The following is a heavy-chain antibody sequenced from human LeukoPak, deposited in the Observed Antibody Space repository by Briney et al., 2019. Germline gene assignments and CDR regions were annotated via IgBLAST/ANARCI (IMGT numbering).Heavy chain of an antibody. Sequence: GGSLRLSCAASGFTFSSYAMHWVRQAPGKGLEWVAVISYDGSNKYYADSVKGRFTISRDNSKNTLYLQMNSLRAEDTAVYYCARGRELHQYFDYWGQGTLVTVSS. V-gene: IGHV3-30-3*02. D-gene: IGHD1-26*01. CDR1: GFTFSSYA. CDR2: ISYDGSNK. J-gene: IGHJ4*02. CDR3: ARGRELHQYFDY.